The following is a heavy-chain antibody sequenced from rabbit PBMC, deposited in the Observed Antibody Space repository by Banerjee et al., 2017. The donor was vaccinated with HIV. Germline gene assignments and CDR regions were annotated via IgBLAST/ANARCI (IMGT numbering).Heavy chain of an antibody. D-gene: IGHD1-1*01. Sequence: QSLEESGGDLVKPGASLTLTCTASGFSFSGRYYMCWVRQAPGKGLEWIGCIDTGDGSTYYASWVNGRFTISLDNAQNTVFLQMTSLTAADTATYFCAMFFSNSGYYRDLWGPGTLVTVS. CDR1: GFSFSGRYY. CDR3: AMFFSNSGYYRDL. J-gene: IGHJ4*01. CDR2: IDTGDGST. V-gene: IGHV1S40*01.